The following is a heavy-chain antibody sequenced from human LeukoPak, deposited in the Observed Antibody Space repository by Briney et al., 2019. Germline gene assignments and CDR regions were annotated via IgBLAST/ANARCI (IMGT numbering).Heavy chain of an antibody. CDR1: GGSISSYY. Sequence: SETLSLTCTVSGGSISSYYWSWIRQPPGKGLEWIGYIYYSGSTNYNPSLKSRVTISVDTSKNQFSLKLSSVTAADTAVYYCARVPTHYYYDSSGYVDYWGQGTLVTVSS. CDR3: ARVPTHYYYDSSGYVDY. J-gene: IGHJ4*02. CDR2: IYYSGST. V-gene: IGHV4-59*08. D-gene: IGHD3-22*01.